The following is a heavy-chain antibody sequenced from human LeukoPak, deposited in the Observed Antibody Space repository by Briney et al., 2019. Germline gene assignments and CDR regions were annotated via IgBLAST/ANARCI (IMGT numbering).Heavy chain of an antibody. CDR2: TNEAGSGQ. Sequence: GGSLRLSCTASGFTFSSHWMTWVRQAPGKGLEWVANTNEAGSGQNYVGSVEGRFTVSRDNAKNSLYLQMNSLRVEDTAIYYCSNKRDYWGQGTLVTVSS. CDR1: GFTFSSHW. V-gene: IGHV3-7*01. J-gene: IGHJ4*02. CDR3: SNKRDY.